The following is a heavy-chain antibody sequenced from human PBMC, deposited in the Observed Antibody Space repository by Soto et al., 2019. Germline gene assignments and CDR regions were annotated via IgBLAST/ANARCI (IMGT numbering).Heavy chain of an antibody. CDR1: VFTFINSA. CDR2: ISNNGYST. J-gene: IGHJ4*02. D-gene: IGHD2-8*02. V-gene: IGHV3-64D*06. Sequence: PWGSPRISCSASVFTFINSAIPGFRQAPGKGLQYVSAISNNGYSTYYADSVKGRFTISRDNSKNTLYLQMSSLRVEDTAVYYCVKDTSTGPGPYYFDCWGQGSLVTVSS. CDR3: VKDTSTGPGPYYFDC.